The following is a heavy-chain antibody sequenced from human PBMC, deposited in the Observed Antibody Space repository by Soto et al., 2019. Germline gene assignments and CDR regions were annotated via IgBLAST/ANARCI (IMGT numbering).Heavy chain of an antibody. D-gene: IGHD2-8*01. Sequence: PVGSLSLSCSASGFTFSSYAMHWVRQAPGKGLEWVAVISYDGSNKYYADSVKGRFTISRDNSKNTLYLQMNSLRAEDTAVYYCASPPVSAHHPGYYYYYGMDVWGQGTTVTVSS. CDR1: GFTFSSYA. V-gene: IGHV3-30-3*01. CDR2: ISYDGSNK. CDR3: ASPPVSAHHPGYYYYYGMDV. J-gene: IGHJ6*02.